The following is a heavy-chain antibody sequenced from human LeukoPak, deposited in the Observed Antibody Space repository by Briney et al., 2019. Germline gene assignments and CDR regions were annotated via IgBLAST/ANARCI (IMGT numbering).Heavy chain of an antibody. CDR2: IIPIFGTA. CDR3: AGGPIRRDAFDI. CDR1: GGTFSSYA. Sequence: SVKVSCKASGGTFSSYAISWVRQAPGQGLEWMGGIIPIFGTANYAQKFQGRVTITADESTSTAYMELSSLRSEDTAVYYCAGGPIRRDAFDIWGQGTMVTVSS. D-gene: IGHD3-16*01. J-gene: IGHJ3*02. V-gene: IGHV1-69*13.